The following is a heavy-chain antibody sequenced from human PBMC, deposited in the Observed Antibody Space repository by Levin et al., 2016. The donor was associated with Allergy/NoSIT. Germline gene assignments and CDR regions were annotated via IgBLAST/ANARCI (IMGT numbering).Heavy chain of an antibody. J-gene: IGHJ4*02. CDR2: VWYNGSNE. V-gene: IGHV3-33*01. CDR3: ARGNYFGSGSYYNSPSPFDT. D-gene: IGHD3-10*01. Sequence: VRQAPGKGLEWVADVWYNGSNEHYADSVRGRFIISRDNSKSTLYLQMNSLRVEDTAVYYCARGNYFGSGSYYNSPSPFDTWGQGTLVTVSS.